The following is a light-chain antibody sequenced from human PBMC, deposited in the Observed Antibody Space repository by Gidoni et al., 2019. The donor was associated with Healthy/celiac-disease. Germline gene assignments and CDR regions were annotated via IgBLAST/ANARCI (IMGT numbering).Light chain of an antibody. CDR3: QKYNSAPWT. CDR2: AAS. V-gene: IGKV1-27*01. CDR1: QGISNY. Sequence: DIQMTQSPSSLSASVGDRVTITCRASQGISNYLAWYQQKPGKVPKLLIYAASTLQSGGPSLFSGSASGTDFPLTISRLPPEDAATYYCQKYNSAPWTFGQGTQVEIK. J-gene: IGKJ1*01.